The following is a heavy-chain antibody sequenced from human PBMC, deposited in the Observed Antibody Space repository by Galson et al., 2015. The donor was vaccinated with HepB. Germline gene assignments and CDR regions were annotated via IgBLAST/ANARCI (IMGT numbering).Heavy chain of an antibody. CDR3: AGDDWYFDF. CDR2: IHYSGKT. V-gene: IGHV4-59*01. CDR1: GASISRSY. Sequence: QVQLQESGPGLVKPSETLSLTCTVSGASISRSYWTWIRQPPGQVLEYVGSIHYSGKTNYNPSLKSRVTISLDTSKNQFSLKLNSVTAADTAVYFCAGDDWYFDFWGRGAMVTVSS. J-gene: IGHJ2*01.